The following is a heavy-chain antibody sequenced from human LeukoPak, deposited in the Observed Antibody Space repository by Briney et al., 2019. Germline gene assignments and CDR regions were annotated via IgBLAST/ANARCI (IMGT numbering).Heavy chain of an antibody. D-gene: IGHD6-13*01. Sequence: PGGSLRLSCVGSGFSFSSYAMTWVRQGPGKGLEWVSTITASSDSTFYAGSVKGRFTISRDDSKNTLYLQMNSLRAEDTAVYYCAKCSIAAPVPPSAFDIWGQGTMVTVSS. J-gene: IGHJ3*02. CDR1: GFSFSSYA. CDR3: AKCSIAAPVPPSAFDI. CDR2: ITASSDST. V-gene: IGHV3-23*01.